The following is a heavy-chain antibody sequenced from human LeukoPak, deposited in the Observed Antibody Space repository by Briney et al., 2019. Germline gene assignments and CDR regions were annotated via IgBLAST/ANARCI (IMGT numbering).Heavy chain of an antibody. CDR3: ARESTYYYDNSGFDSAAFDI. CDR1: GGSISTGGYY. CDR2: IYHSGTA. J-gene: IGHJ3*02. V-gene: IGHV4-31*03. Sequence: SQTLSLTCTASGGSISTGGYYWSWIRLHPGKGLEWIGYIYHSGTAYYNPSLRSRITISLDTSKNLFSLKLTSVTAADTAVYYCARESTYYYDNSGFDSAAFDIWGQGTMVTVSS. D-gene: IGHD3-22*01.